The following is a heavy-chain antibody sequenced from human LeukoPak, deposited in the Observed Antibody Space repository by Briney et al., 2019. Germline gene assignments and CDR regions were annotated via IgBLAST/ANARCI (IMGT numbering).Heavy chain of an antibody. V-gene: IGHV4-59*01. CDR3: VRGGVATIDY. CDR2: NYYTGSS. CDR1: GGSIRSYY. Sequence: PSETLSLTCTVSGGSIRSYYWSWIRQSPGKGLEWIGYNYYTGSSNYNPSLKSRVTISVDTSKNQFSLKLNFVTAADTAVYYCVRGGVATIDYWGQGTLVTVSS. D-gene: IGHD5-12*01. J-gene: IGHJ4*02.